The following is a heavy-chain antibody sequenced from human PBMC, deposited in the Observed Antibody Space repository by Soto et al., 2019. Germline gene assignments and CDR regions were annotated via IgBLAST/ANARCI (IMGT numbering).Heavy chain of an antibody. Sequence: QLQLQESGSGLVKTSETLSLTCTVSGASISYGGFSWSWIRQSPGKGLEWIGCISHLESTYFHPSFKSRLTMSIDRTRNQFSLKLSSVTAADMADYYCARGGGYDSFDYWGQGVLVTVSS. J-gene: IGHJ4*02. V-gene: IGHV4-30-2*06. CDR1: GASISYGGFS. D-gene: IGHD5-12*01. CDR3: ARGGGYDSFDY. CDR2: ISHLEST.